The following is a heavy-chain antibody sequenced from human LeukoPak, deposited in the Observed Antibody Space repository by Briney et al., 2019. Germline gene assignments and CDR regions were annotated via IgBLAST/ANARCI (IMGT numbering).Heavy chain of an antibody. CDR1: GGSISSYY. J-gene: IGHJ6*02. Sequence: SETLSLTCTVSGGSISSYYWSWIRQPPGKGLEWIGYIYYSGSTNYNPSLKSRVTISVDTSKNQFSLKLSSVTAADTAVYYCARDRGAVAGRIFNYYYYGMDVWGQGTTVTVSS. D-gene: IGHD6-19*01. CDR3: ARDRGAVAGRIFNYYYYGMDV. CDR2: IYYSGST. V-gene: IGHV4-59*01.